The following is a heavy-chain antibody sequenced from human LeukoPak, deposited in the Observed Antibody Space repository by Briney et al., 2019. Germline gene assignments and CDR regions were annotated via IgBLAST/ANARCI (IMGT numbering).Heavy chain of an antibody. CDR2: IYPGDSDT. CDR1: GYSFTSYW. J-gene: IGHJ3*02. V-gene: IGHV5-51*01. D-gene: IGHD3-22*01. Sequence: GASLQISCKGSGYSFTSYWIGWVRQLPGKGLEWMGIIYPGDSDTRYSPSFQGQVTISADKSISTAYLQWSSLKASDTAMYYCARSSYYYDSSGYLDAFDIWGQGTMVTVSS. CDR3: ARSSYYYDSSGYLDAFDI.